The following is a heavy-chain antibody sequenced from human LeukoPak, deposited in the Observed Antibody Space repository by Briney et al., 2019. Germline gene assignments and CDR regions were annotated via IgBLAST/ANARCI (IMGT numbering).Heavy chain of an antibody. J-gene: IGHJ4*02. D-gene: IGHD6-19*01. CDR1: GFTFSTYI. V-gene: IGHV3-66*01. CDR3: ARTVAGHFDY. CDR2: IYSGGST. Sequence: PGGSLRLSCAASGFTFSTYIMSWVRQAPGKGLEWVSVIYSGGSTYYADSVKGRFTISRDNSKNTLYLQMNSLRAEDTAVYYCARTVAGHFDYWGQGTLVTVSS.